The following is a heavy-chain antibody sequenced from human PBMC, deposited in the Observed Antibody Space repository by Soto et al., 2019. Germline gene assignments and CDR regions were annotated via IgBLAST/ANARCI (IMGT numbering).Heavy chain of an antibody. Sequence: QVQLQQWGAGLLKPSETLSLTSAVYGGSFSGYYWSWIRQPPGKGLEWIGEINHSGSTNYNPSLKSRVTISVDTSKNQFSLKLSSVTAADTAVYYCAREYGSGKLFDPWGQGTLVTVSS. V-gene: IGHV4-34*01. CDR2: INHSGST. J-gene: IGHJ5*02. CDR1: GGSFSGYY. D-gene: IGHD3-10*01. CDR3: AREYGSGKLFDP.